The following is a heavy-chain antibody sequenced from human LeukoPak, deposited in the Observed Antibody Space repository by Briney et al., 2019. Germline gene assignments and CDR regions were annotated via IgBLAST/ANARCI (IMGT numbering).Heavy chain of an antibody. D-gene: IGHD3-3*01. CDR3: AHAWSGTYSNYYYGMDV. Sequence: SGPTLVNPTQTLTLTCTFSGFSLSTSGVGVGWIRQPPGKALEWLALIYWDDDKRYSPSLKSRLTITKDTSKNQVVLTMTNMDPVDTATYYCAHAWSGTYSNYYYGMDVWGQGTTVTVSS. CDR1: GFSLSTSGVG. CDR2: IYWDDDK. V-gene: IGHV2-5*02. J-gene: IGHJ6*02.